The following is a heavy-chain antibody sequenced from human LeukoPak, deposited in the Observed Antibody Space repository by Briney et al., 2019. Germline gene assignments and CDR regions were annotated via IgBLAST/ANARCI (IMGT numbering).Heavy chain of an antibody. CDR3: AKGGRNCSSTSSYRGREYYYYYYYMDV. D-gene: IGHD2-2*02. CDR2: IRYDGSNK. CDR1: GFTFSSYG. V-gene: IGHV3-30*02. J-gene: IGHJ6*03. Sequence: PGGSLRLSCAASGFTFSSYGMHWVRQAPGKGLEWVAFIRYDGSNKYYADSVKGRFTISRDNSKNTLYLQMNSLRAEDTAVYYCAKGGRNCSSTSSYRGREYYYYYYYMDVWGKGTTVTVSS.